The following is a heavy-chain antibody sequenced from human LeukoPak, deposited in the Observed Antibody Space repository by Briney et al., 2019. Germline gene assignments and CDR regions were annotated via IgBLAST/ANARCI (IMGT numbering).Heavy chain of an antibody. D-gene: IGHD5-18*01. J-gene: IGHJ4*02. V-gene: IGHV3-48*03. CDR1: GFTFSSYE. CDR3: ARVHYNTAMVDIDY. CDR2: ISSSASTI. Sequence: PGGSLRLSCAASGFTFSSYEMHWVRQAPGKGLEWISYISSSASTIYYADSVKGRFTISRDNGKNSLYLQMNSLRAEDTAVYYCARVHYNTAMVDIDYWGRGTLVTVSS.